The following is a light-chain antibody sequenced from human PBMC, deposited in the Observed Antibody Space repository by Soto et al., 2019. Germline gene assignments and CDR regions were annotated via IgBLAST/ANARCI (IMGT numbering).Light chain of an antibody. V-gene: IGKV4-1*01. CDR1: QSVLYSSNNKNY. Sequence: DIVMTQSPDSLAVSLGERATINCKSSQSVLYSSNNKNYLAWYQQKPGQPPKLLIYWASTRESGVPDRFSGSGSGTDFTLTISSLQAEDVAVYYCQQRGNWPLTFGGGTKVEIK. CDR2: WAS. J-gene: IGKJ4*01. CDR3: QQRGNWPLT.